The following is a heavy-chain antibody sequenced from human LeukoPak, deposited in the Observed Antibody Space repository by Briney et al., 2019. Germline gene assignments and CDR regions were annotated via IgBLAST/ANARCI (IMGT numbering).Heavy chain of an antibody. CDR1: GGSISSSSYY. J-gene: IGHJ4*02. CDR2: IYYSGST. V-gene: IGHV4-39*07. Sequence: SETLSLTCTVSGGSISSSSYYWGWIRQPPGKGLEWIGSIYYSGSTYYNPSLKSRVTISVDTSKNQFSLKLSSVTAADTAVYYCARGSGGSHPTFDYWGQGTLVTVSS. D-gene: IGHD2-15*01. CDR3: ARGSGGSHPTFDY.